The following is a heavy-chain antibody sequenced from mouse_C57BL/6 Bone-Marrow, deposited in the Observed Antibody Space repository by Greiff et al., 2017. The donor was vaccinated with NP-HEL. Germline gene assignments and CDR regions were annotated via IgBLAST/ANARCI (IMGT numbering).Heavy chain of an antibody. CDR2: IWSGGST. J-gene: IGHJ3*01. CDR3: ARKGGYYYGSSSWFAY. CDR1: GFSLTSYG. D-gene: IGHD1-1*01. V-gene: IGHV2-2*01. Sequence: QVHVKQSGPGLVQPSQSLSITCTVSGFSLTSYGVHWVRQSPGKGLEWLGVIWSGGSTDYNAAFISRLSISKDNSKSQVFFKMNSLQADDTAIYYCARKGGYYYGSSSWFAYWGQGTLVTVSA.